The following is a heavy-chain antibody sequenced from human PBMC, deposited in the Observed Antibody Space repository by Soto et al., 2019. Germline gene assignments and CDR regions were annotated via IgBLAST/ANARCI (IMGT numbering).Heavy chain of an antibody. CDR3: AHGGGFGESWDAFDI. V-gene: IGHV2-5*02. D-gene: IGHD3-10*01. CDR1: GFSLSTSGVG. J-gene: IGHJ3*02. Sequence: QITLKESGPPLVKPTQTLTLTCTFSGFSLSTSGVGVGWIRQPPGKALEWLALIYWDDDKRYSPSLKSRLTITKDTSKNQVVLTMTNMDPVDTATYYCAHGGGFGESWDAFDIWGQGTMVTVSS. CDR2: IYWDDDK.